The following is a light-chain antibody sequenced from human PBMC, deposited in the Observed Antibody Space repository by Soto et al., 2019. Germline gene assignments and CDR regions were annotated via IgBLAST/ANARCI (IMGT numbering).Light chain of an antibody. V-gene: IGKV1-5*03. J-gene: IGKJ1*01. CDR3: QHYSTFSVT. CDR1: QSIGDL. Sequence: DIQMTQSPSTLSASVEDRVTITCRASQSIGDLLAWYQQKPGEAPKLLIYKASNLESGVPSRFSGSGSGTEFTLTISSLQPEDFATYYCQHYSTFSVTFGQGTKVDIK. CDR2: KAS.